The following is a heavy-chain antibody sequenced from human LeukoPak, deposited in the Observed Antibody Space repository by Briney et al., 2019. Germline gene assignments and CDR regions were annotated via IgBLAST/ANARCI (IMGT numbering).Heavy chain of an antibody. CDR2: IIPILGIA. Sequence: ASVKVSCKASGGTFSSYAISWVRQAPGQGLERMGRIIPILGIANYAQKFQGRVTITADKSTSTAYMELSSLRSEDTAVYYCAREEYYGFWSGYYQVDYWGQGTLVTVSS. V-gene: IGHV1-69*04. CDR1: GGTFSSYA. CDR3: AREEYYGFWSGYYQVDY. D-gene: IGHD3-3*01. J-gene: IGHJ4*02.